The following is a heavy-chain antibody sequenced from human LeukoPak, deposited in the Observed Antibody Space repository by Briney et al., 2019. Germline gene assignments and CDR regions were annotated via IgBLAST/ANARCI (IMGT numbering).Heavy chain of an antibody. V-gene: IGHV3-64D*09. CDR2: ISSNGGNT. Sequence: GGSLRLSCSASGFTFSSYAIDWVRQAPGKGLQYVSGISSNGGNTYNADSVKGRFTISRDNSKNTVDLQMSSLRAEDTAVYYCVKRSGLYFDYWGQGTLVTVSS. CDR3: VKRSGLYFDY. D-gene: IGHD1-26*01. CDR1: GFTFSSYA. J-gene: IGHJ4*02.